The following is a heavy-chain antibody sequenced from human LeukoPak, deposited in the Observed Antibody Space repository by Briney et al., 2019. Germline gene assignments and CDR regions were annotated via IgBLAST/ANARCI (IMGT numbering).Heavy chain of an antibody. D-gene: IGHD6-13*01. CDR1: GGSISSYY. CDR3: AKAAPTLPPPNSYSSSWFDY. V-gene: IGHV4-59*01. CDR2: IYYSGST. Sequence: SETLSLTCTVSGGSISSYYWSWIRKPPGKGLEWIGYIYYSGSTNYNPSLKSRVTISVDTSKNQFSLKLSSVTAADTAVYYCAKAAPTLPPPNSYSSSWFDYWGQGTLVTVSS. J-gene: IGHJ5*01.